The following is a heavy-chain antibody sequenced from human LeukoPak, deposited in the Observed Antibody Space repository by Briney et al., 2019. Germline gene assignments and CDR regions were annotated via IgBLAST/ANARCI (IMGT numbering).Heavy chain of an antibody. CDR1: GDSFSTSY. Sequence: SETLSLTRAVSGDSFSTSYWTWIRQPAGKGLEWIGRIYTSGSTNYNPSLKSRVTMSIDTSKKQLSLKLSSVTAADTAVYYCARDLGYDSSGYHYWGQGTLVTVSS. CDR3: ARDLGYDSSGYHY. V-gene: IGHV4-4*07. CDR2: IYTSGST. J-gene: IGHJ4*02. D-gene: IGHD3-22*01.